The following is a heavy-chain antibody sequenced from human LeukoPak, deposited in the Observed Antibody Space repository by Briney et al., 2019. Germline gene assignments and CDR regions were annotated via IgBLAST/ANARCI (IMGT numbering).Heavy chain of an antibody. CDR2: ISGSGGST. D-gene: IGHD2-2*01. CDR3: AKDKAYCSSTSCSGFQH. V-gene: IGHV3-23*01. J-gene: IGHJ1*01. Sequence: GGTLRLSCAASGFTFSSYGMSWVRQAPGKGLEWVSAISGSGGSTYYADSVKGRFTISRDNSKNTLYLQMNSLRAEDMAVYYCAKDKAYCSSTSCSGFQHWGQGTLVTVSS. CDR1: GFTFSSYG.